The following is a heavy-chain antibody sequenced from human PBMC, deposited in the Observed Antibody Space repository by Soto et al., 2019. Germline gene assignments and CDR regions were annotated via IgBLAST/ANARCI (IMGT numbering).Heavy chain of an antibody. J-gene: IGHJ4*02. CDR3: VRDSQGFDF. Sequence: PGGSLRLSCAASGFTLSSFHMHWVRQPPGKGLEWVAVMWYDGSAQYYVDSVKGRFTISRDISKSTLNLQMDSLRAEDTAVYYCVRDSQGFDFWGQG. CDR2: MWYDGSAQ. CDR1: GFTLSSFH. V-gene: IGHV3-33*01.